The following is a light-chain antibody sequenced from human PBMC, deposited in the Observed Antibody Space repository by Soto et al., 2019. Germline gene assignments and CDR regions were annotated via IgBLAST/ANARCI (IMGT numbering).Light chain of an antibody. V-gene: IGLV1-47*02. CDR1: SSNIGSNY. CDR3: AAWDDSLNGYV. J-gene: IGLJ1*01. Sequence: QSALTQPPSASGTPGQRVTISCSGSSSNIGSNYVYWYQQLPGTAPKLLIYSNNQRPSGVPDRFSGSKSGTSASLAISGLRSEDEADYYCAAWDDSLNGYVFGAGTKLTVL. CDR2: SNN.